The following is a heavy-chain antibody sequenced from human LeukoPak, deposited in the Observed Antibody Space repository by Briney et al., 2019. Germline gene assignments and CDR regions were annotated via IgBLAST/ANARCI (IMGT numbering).Heavy chain of an antibody. V-gene: IGHV1-2*06. Sequence: AXVKVSCKASGYTFTGYYMHWVRQAPGQGLEWMGRINPNSGGTNYAQKFQGRVTMTRDTSISTAYMELSRLRSDDTAVYYCARDTRTFGELLAYYFDYWGQGTLVTVSS. CDR3: ARDTRTFGELLAYYFDY. CDR2: INPNSGGT. J-gene: IGHJ4*02. D-gene: IGHD3-10*01. CDR1: GYTFTGYY.